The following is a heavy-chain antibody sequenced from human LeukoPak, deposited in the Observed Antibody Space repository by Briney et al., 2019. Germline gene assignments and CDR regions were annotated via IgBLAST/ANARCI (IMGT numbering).Heavy chain of an antibody. CDR1: GFTFSSYS. D-gene: IGHD6-13*01. J-gene: IGHJ1*01. CDR2: ISNDANYI. CDR3: TTPAAGPRAEYSQF. V-gene: IGHV3-21*01. Sequence: QTGGSLRLSCAASGFTFSSYSMNWVRQAPGKGLEWVSSISNDANYIYYADSLKGRFTVSRDNAKNSLYLEMNSLAVEDTAVYYCTTPAAGPRAEYSQFWGQGTLVTVSS.